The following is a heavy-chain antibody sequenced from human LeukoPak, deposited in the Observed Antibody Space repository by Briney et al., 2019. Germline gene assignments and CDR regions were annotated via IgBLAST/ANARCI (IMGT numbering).Heavy chain of an antibody. CDR1: GGSITQTNY. V-gene: IGHV4-4*02. Sequence: PSETLSLTFDVSGGSITQTNYWTWARQPPGKGLEWIGEVNLQGSTNYNPSLMGRVAISVDTSENHVSLQLTSVTAADTAVYYCAREGGPYRPLDYSGQGTLVTVS. CDR2: VNLQGST. J-gene: IGHJ4*02. D-gene: IGHD3-16*01. CDR3: AREGGPYRPLDY.